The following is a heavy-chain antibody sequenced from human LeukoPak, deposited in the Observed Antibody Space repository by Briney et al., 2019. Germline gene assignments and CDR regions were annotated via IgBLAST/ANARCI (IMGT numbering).Heavy chain of an antibody. J-gene: IGHJ6*03. D-gene: IGHD3-10*01. CDR3: ARIKMVRGVLDYYMDV. V-gene: IGHV1-2*02. Sequence: GASVKVSCKASGYTFTSYYMHWVRQAPGQGLEWMGWINPNSGGTNYAQKFQGRVTMSRDTSISTAYMELSRLRSDDTAVYYCARIKMVRGVLDYYMDVWGKGTTVTISS. CDR2: INPNSGGT. CDR1: GYTFTSYY.